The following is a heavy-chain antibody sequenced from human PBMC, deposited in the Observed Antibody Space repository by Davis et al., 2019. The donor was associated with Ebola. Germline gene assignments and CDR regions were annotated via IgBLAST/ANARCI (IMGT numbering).Heavy chain of an antibody. J-gene: IGHJ6*04. Sequence: GESLKISCAVSGVTVSSNYWSWVRQAPGKGLEWVSVISSGDNTYHADSVKGRFSISIDNSKNTLYLQMHSLRAEDTAVYYCARDGPERALEVWGKGTTVTVSS. D-gene: IGHD1-1*01. V-gene: IGHV3-53*01. CDR1: GVTVSSNY. CDR3: ARDGPERALEV. CDR2: ISSGDNT.